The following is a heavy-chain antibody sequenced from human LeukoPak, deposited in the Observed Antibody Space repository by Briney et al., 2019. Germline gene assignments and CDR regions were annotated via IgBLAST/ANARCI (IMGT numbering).Heavy chain of an antibody. Sequence: GGSLRLSCAASGFTFTSHWMSWVRQAPGKGLEWVARMNLDGSEKYYVGSVKGRFTISRDNAKTSLYLEMNSLRAEDTAVYYCARDATYCTNGVCYTRFDYWGQGTLVTVSS. CDR1: GFTFTSHW. CDR3: ARDATYCTNGVCYTRFDY. V-gene: IGHV3-7*01. D-gene: IGHD2-8*01. J-gene: IGHJ4*02. CDR2: MNLDGSEK.